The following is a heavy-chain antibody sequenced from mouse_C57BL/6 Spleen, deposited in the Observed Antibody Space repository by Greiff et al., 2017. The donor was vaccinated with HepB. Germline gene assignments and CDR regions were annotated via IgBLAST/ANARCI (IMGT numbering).Heavy chain of an antibody. D-gene: IGHD2-1*01. Sequence: VQLQQSGPELVKPGASVKMSCKASGYTFTDYNMHWVKQSHGKSLVWIGYINPNNGGTSYNQKFKGKATLTVNKSSSTAYMELRSLTSEDSAVYYCARRRGNFPYYFDYWGQGTTLTVSS. CDR1: GYTFTDYN. V-gene: IGHV1-22*01. J-gene: IGHJ2*01. CDR3: ARRRGNFPYYFDY. CDR2: INPNNGGT.